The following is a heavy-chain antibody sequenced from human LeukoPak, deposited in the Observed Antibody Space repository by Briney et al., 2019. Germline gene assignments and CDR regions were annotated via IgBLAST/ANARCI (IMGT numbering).Heavy chain of an antibody. CDR3: ARDPSVAATGWGRWFDH. V-gene: IGHV3-48*02. J-gene: IGHJ5*02. Sequence: GGSLRLSCAASGFTFSSFSMTWVRQAPGKGLEWLSYISGSSSIVYYGDSVKGRFTISRDNAKNSLYLQMNSLRDEDTAVYYCARDPSVAATGWGRWFDHWGLGTLVTVSS. CDR1: GFTFSSFS. D-gene: IGHD6-13*01. CDR2: ISGSSSIV.